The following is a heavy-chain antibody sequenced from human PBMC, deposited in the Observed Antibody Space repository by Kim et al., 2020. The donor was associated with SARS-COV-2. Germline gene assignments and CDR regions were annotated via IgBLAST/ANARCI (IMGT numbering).Heavy chain of an antibody. CDR2: ISYNGNI. V-gene: IGHV4-39*01. CDR1: GDSISSSSYF. D-gene: IGHD6-19*01. CDR3: ATHQGPSSSYFDF. J-gene: IGHJ4*02. Sequence: SETLSLTCSVSGDSISSSSYFWGWIRQPPGKELEWIGSISYNGNIYYNPSLRSRFTISLDTSKNQFSLTLNSVIAADTSVYYCATHQGPSSSYFDFWGQGTLVTVSS.